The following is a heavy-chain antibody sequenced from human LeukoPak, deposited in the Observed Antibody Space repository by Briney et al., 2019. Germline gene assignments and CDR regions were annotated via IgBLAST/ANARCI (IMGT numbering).Heavy chain of an antibody. Sequence: ASVKVSCKASGYTFTSYGIRWVRQAPGQGLEWMGWISAYNGNTNYAQKLQGRVTMTTDTSTSTAYMELRSLRSDDTAVYYCARVNRVPAAILLYYGLDVWGQGTTVTVSS. D-gene: IGHD2-2*01. CDR3: ARVNRVPAAILLYYGLDV. J-gene: IGHJ6*02. CDR2: ISAYNGNT. V-gene: IGHV1-18*01. CDR1: GYTFTSYG.